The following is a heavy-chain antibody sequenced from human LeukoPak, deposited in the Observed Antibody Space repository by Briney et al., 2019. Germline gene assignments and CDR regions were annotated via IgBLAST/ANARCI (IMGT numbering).Heavy chain of an antibody. V-gene: IGHV4-34*01. CDR2: INHSGST. CDR3: ARLRSITMVRGVRRYYYMDV. J-gene: IGHJ6*03. D-gene: IGHD3-10*01. Sequence: SETLSLTCAVYGGSFSGYYWSWIRQPPGKGLEWIGEINHSGSTNYNPSLKSRVTISVDTSKDQFSLKLNSVTAADTAVYYCARLRSITMVRGVRRYYYMDVWGKGTTVTISS. CDR1: GGSFSGYY.